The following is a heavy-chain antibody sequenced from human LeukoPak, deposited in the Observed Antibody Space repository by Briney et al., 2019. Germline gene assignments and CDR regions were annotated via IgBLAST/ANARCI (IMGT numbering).Heavy chain of an antibody. CDR3: VKDGHCTHTSCYYFDY. CDR2: IHYDGTIT. V-gene: IGHV3-30*02. J-gene: IGHJ4*02. D-gene: IGHD2-2*01. CDR1: EFTFSDYY. Sequence: PGGSLRLSCAASEFTFSDYYMSWIRQAPGKGLEWVAFIHYDGTITYYADSVKGRFTISRDSSKNTLFLQMNSLGAEDTAVYYCVKDGHCTHTSCYYFDYWGQGTLVTVSS.